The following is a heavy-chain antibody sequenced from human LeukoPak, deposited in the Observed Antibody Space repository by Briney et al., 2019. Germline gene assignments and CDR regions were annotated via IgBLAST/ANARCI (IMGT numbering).Heavy chain of an antibody. J-gene: IGHJ4*02. D-gene: IGHD4-17*01. CDR1: GYTFTGYY. V-gene: IGHV1-2*02. Sequence: ASVKVSCKASGYTFTGYYMHWVRQAPGQGLEWMGWINPNSGGTSYAQKFQGRVTMTRDTSISTAYMELSRLRSDDTAVYYCARVWGDYGEDVVDYWGQGTLVTVSS. CDR3: ARVWGDYGEDVVDY. CDR2: INPNSGGT.